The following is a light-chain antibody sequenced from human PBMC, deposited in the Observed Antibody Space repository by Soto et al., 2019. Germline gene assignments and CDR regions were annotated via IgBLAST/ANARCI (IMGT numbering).Light chain of an antibody. CDR3: QQYNSHLT. CDR1: QSVSGW. V-gene: IGKV1-5*01. J-gene: IGKJ1*01. CDR2: DAS. Sequence: DIQMTQSPSTLSASVVDRVTITCRASQSVSGWLAWYQQKPGKAPKLLIYDASRLYSVVPSRFSGSGSATDFTLTISSLQPDDFATYYCQQYNSHLTFGQGTKVDIK.